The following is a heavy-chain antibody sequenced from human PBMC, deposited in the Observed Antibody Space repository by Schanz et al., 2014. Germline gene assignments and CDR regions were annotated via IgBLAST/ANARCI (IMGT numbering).Heavy chain of an antibody. J-gene: IGHJ3*02. CDR2: ISYDGSNK. Sequence: QAQDVESGRGAVEPWRSLRLSCAASGFTFNFYGIHWVRQAPGKGLEWVTVISYDGSNKYYADSVKGRFTISRDNSKNALYLQMDSMRSEDTAVYYCARGIITMVRGGDVGAFDIWGQGTMVTVSS. V-gene: IGHV3-30*03. CDR1: GFTFNFYG. CDR3: ARGIITMVRGGDVGAFDI. D-gene: IGHD3-10*01.